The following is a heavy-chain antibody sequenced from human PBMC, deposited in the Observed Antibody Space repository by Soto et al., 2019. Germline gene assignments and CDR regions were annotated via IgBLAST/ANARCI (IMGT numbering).Heavy chain of an antibody. D-gene: IGHD3-9*01. Sequence: GGSLRLSCAASGFTFSSYGMHWVRQAPGKGLEWVAVIWYDGSNKYYADSVKGRFTISRDNSKNTLYLQMNSLRAEDTAVYYCARDSGYDILTGLSSKYYYYGMDVWGQGTTVTVSS. CDR3: ARDSGYDILTGLSSKYYYYGMDV. J-gene: IGHJ6*02. V-gene: IGHV3-33*01. CDR1: GFTFSSYG. CDR2: IWYDGSNK.